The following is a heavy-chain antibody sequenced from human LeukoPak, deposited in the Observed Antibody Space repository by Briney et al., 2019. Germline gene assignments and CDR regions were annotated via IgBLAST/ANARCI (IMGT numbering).Heavy chain of an antibody. D-gene: IGHD3-22*01. CDR3: ARGDSSGSYYFDY. J-gene: IGHJ4*02. CDR1: GGSISSGDYD. CDR2: IYYSGST. Sequence: SESLSLACSVSGGSISSGDYDWGWISQPRGKGLEWIGYIYYSGSTYYNPSLKSRVTIPVDTSKTQFSLKLTSVTAADTAVYYCARGDSSGSYYFDYWGQGTLVTVSS. V-gene: IGHV4-30-4*01.